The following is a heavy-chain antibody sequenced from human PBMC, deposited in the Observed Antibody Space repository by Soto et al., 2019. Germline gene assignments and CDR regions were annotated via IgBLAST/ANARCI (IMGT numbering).Heavy chain of an antibody. Sequence: SETLSLTCIVSGGSISSGGYYWSWIRQHPGKGLEWIGYIYYSGSTYYNPSLKSRVTISVDTSKNQFSLKLSSVTAADTAVYYCARNSHDYFDYWGQGTLVTVSS. D-gene: IGHD1-26*01. J-gene: IGHJ4*02. CDR1: GGSISSGGYY. V-gene: IGHV4-31*03. CDR3: ARNSHDYFDY. CDR2: IYYSGST.